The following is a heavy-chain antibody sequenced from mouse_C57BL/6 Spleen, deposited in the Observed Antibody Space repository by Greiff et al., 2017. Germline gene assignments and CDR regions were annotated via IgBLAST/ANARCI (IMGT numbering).Heavy chain of an antibody. CDR2: IYPGSGST. Sequence: QVQLQQPGAELVKPGASVKMSCKASGYTFTSYWITWVKQRPGQGLEWIGDIYPGSGSTNYNEKFKSKATLTVDTSYSTAYMQLSSLTSEDSAVYYCAISGGNYVPYYYAMDYWGQGTSVTVSS. CDR1: GYTFTSYW. CDR3: AISGGNYVPYYYAMDY. V-gene: IGHV1-55*01. D-gene: IGHD2-1*01. J-gene: IGHJ4*01.